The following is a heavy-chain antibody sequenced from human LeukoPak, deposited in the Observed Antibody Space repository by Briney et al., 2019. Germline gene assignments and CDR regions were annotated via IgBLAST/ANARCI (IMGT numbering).Heavy chain of an antibody. V-gene: IGHV4-59*01. D-gene: IGHD3-22*01. CDR1: GGSISSYY. CDR3: ARVADTMTGVDP. Sequence: SETLSLTCTVSGGSISSYYWSWSRQPPGKGLEWIGYIYYSGSTNYNPSLKSRVTISVDTSKNQFSLKLSSVSAADTAVYYCARVADTMTGVDPWGQGTLVTVSS. J-gene: IGHJ5*02. CDR2: IYYSGST.